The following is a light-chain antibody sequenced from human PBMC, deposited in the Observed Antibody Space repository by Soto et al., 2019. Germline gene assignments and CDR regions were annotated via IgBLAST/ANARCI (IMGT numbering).Light chain of an antibody. CDR1: QSIGNS. CDR3: QHRSSWPPLFT. J-gene: IGKJ3*01. CDR2: DTS. V-gene: IGKV3-11*01. Sequence: EVLLTQSPGTLSLSPGERATLSCRASQSIGNSLAWYQHKPGQAPRLLLYDTSSRATAIPDRFSGSGSGTDFTLTISRLEPEDFAVYFCQHRSSWPPLFTFGPGTKVDLK.